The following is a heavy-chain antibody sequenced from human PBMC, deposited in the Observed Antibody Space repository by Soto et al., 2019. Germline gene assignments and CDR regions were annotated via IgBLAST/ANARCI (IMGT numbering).Heavy chain of an antibody. CDR2: VHHTGST. V-gene: IGHV4-30-2*01. Sequence: SETLSLTCAVSGGSISSGGYSWTWIRQPPGKGLEWIGYVHHTGSTTYNPPLKTRVTISVDRPNNQFFLTLTSATAADSAIYYCAGGLWNDVFQYWGRGILVTVSS. D-gene: IGHD1-1*01. J-gene: IGHJ1*01. CDR3: AGGLWNDVFQY. CDR1: GGSISSGGYS.